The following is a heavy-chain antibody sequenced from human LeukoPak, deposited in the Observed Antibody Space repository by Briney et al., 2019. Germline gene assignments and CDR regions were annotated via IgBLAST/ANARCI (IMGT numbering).Heavy chain of an antibody. V-gene: IGHV1-46*01. CDR1: GYTFTSYY. D-gene: IGHD3-22*01. CDR3: ARGVRVYYYDSSGYGRFDY. Sequence: ASVKVSCKASGYTFTSYYMHWVRQAPGQGLEWMGIINPSAGSTSYAERFQGRVTMTRDMSTSTVYMELSSLRSEDTAVYYCARGVRVYYYDSSGYGRFDYWGQGTLVTVSS. J-gene: IGHJ4*02. CDR2: INPSAGST.